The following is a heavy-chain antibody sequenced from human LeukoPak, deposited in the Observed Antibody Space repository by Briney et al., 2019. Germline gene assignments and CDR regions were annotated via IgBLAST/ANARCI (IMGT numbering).Heavy chain of an antibody. D-gene: IGHD3-10*01. CDR1: GFSLSTSGVG. Sequence: SGPTLVNPTQTLTLTCTFSGFSLSTSGVGVGWIRQPPGKALEWLALIYCNDDKRYSPSLKSRLTITKDTSKNQVVLTMANIDPVDTATYYCAHRYITIDRGVDSFDPWGQGTLVTVSS. CDR2: IYCNDDK. J-gene: IGHJ5*02. V-gene: IGHV2-5*01. CDR3: AHRYITIDRGVDSFDP.